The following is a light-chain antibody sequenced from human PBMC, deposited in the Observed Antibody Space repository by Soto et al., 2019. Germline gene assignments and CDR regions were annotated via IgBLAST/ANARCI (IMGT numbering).Light chain of an antibody. V-gene: IGLV1-40*01. CDR1: NSNIGAGYD. Sequence: QSVLTQPPSVSGAPGQMVTISCTGSNSNIGAGYDVHWYQQLPGTAPKLVIYDNRNRPSGVPDRFSGSKSGTSASLAITGLQAEDEADYYCQSYDSRLSGFYVFGTGTKVTVL. CDR3: QSYDSRLSGFYV. J-gene: IGLJ1*01. CDR2: DNR.